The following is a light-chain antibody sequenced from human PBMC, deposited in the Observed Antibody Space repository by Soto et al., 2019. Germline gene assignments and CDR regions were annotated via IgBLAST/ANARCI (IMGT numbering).Light chain of an antibody. CDR3: SSYTSSSTPYV. CDR1: SSDVGGYNY. Sequence: GLAQPASLSGSPGQSSTISCTGTSSDVGGYNYVSWYQQHPGKAPKLMIYEVSNRPSGVSNRFSGSKSGNTASLTISGLQAEDEADYYCSSYTSSSTPYVFGTGTKVTVL. J-gene: IGLJ1*01. CDR2: EVS. V-gene: IGLV2-14*01.